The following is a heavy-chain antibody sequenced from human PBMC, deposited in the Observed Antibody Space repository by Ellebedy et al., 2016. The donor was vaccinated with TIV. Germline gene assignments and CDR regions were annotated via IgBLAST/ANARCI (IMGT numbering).Heavy chain of an antibody. D-gene: IGHD6-19*01. Sequence: GGSLRLXXAASGFYFGDYWMSWVRQAPGKGLEWVANIKKDGREKNYVDSVRGRSTISRDNAKNSLYLQMSSLRAEDTAVYYCARDGSIAVDGTSDYWGQGTLVTVSS. J-gene: IGHJ4*02. CDR1: GFYFGDYW. CDR3: ARDGSIAVDGTSDY. CDR2: IKKDGREK. V-gene: IGHV3-7*01.